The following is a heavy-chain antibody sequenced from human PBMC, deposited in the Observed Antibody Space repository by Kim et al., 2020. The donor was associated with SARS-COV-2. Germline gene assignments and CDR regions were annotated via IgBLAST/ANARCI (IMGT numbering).Heavy chain of an antibody. CDR3: ATETTVGYNWFDP. CDR1: GYTFTSYA. Sequence: ASVKVSCKASGYTFTSYAMHWVRQATGQRLEWMGWINAGNGNTKYSQKFQGRVTITRDTYARTAYMELSSLRSEDTAVYYCATETTVGYNWFDPWGQGTLGTVSS. CDR2: INAGNGNT. J-gene: IGHJ5*02. V-gene: IGHV1-3*01. D-gene: IGHD4-17*01.